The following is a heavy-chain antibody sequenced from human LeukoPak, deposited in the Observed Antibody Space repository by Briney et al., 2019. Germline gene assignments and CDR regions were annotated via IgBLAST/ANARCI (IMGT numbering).Heavy chain of an antibody. Sequence: GGSLRLSCAASGFTFSSYWMTWIRQAPGKGLEWVANIKQDGSEKYYVDSVKGRFTISRDNAKNTLYLQMNSLRAEDTAVYYCARDTGGGYSCYDCWGQGTLVTVSS. CDR2: IKQDGSEK. D-gene: IGHD5-18*01. J-gene: IGHJ4*02. V-gene: IGHV3-7*01. CDR3: ARDTGGGYSCYDC. CDR1: GFTFSSYW.